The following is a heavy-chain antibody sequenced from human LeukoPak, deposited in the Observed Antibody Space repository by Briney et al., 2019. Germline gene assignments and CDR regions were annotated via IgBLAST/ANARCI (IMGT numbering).Heavy chain of an antibody. CDR1: GYSFTSYW. D-gene: IGHD3-22*01. V-gene: IGHV5-51*01. Sequence: GESLKISCKGSGYSFTSYWIGWVRQMPGKGLEWMGIIYPGDSDTRYSPSFQGQVTISADKSISTAYLQWSSLKASDTAMCYCARQGGDYYYDSSGYHFDYWGQGTLVTVSS. CDR2: IYPGDSDT. CDR3: ARQGGDYYYDSSGYHFDY. J-gene: IGHJ4*02.